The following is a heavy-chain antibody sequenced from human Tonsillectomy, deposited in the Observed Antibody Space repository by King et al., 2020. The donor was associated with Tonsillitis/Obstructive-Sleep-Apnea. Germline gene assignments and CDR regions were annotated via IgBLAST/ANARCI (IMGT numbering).Heavy chain of an antibody. CDR2: INHSGST. CDR1: GVSFSGYY. D-gene: IGHD2-2*01. V-gene: IGHV4-34*01. J-gene: IGHJ6*03. Sequence: VQLQQWGAGLLKPSETLSLTCAVYGVSFSGYYWSWIRQPPGKGLEWIGEINHSGSTNYNPSLKSRVTISVDTSKNQFSLKLSSVTAADTAVYYCAREEVVVVPAARCFYYYMDVWGKGTTVTVSS. CDR3: AREEVVVVPAARCFYYYMDV.